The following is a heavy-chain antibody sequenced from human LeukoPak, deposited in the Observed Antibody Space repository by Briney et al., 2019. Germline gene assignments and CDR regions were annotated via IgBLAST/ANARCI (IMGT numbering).Heavy chain of an antibody. Sequence: SETLSLTCTVSGGSISSYYWSWIRQPPGKGLEWIGYIYYSGSTNYNPSLKSRVTISVDTSKNQFSLKLSSVTAADTAVYYCARDIRDYYDSSGYYYYYGMDVWGQGTTVTVSS. CDR3: ARDIRDYYDSSGYYYYYGMDV. D-gene: IGHD3-22*01. CDR1: GGSISSYY. J-gene: IGHJ6*02. V-gene: IGHV4-59*01. CDR2: IYYSGST.